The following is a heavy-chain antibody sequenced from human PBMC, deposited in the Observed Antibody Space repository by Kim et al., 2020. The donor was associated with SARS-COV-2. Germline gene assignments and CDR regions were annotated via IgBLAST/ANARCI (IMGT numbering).Heavy chain of an antibody. CDR1: GYSFTSYW. CDR3: ARLFAGFGGGFGELPQQFDD. V-gene: IGHV5-10-1*01. CDR2: IDPSDSYT. Sequence: GESLKISCKGSGYSFTSYWISWVRQMPGKGLERMGRIDPSDSYTNYSPSFQGHGTISADKSISTAYLQWSSLKASDTAMYYCARLFAGFGGGFGELPQQFDDWGQGTLVTVSS. J-gene: IGHJ4*02. D-gene: IGHD3-10*01.